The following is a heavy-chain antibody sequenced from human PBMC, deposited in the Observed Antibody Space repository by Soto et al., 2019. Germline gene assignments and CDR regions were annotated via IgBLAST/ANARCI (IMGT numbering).Heavy chain of an antibody. CDR2: ISSDGTST. CDR1: GFTFSSSV. CDR3: AIEDHSSGHAGTFRL. J-gene: IGHJ1*01. V-gene: IGHV3-30*01. D-gene: IGHD3-22*01. Sequence: QEQLVESGGGVVQPGKSLRLSCAASGFTFSSSVIHWVRQAPGKGLEWITGISSDGTSTHYADSVRGRFTISRDNSKNTLYLEMNSLGAEDTSLYYCAIEDHSSGHAGTFRLWGQGTLVTVSS.